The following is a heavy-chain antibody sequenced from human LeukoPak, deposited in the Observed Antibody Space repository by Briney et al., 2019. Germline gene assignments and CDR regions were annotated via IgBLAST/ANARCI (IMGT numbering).Heavy chain of an antibody. CDR3: ARQTAMGRSGDY. V-gene: IGHV5-51*01. D-gene: IGHD5-18*01. CDR1: GYSLTSYW. J-gene: IGHJ4*02. CDR2: IDPSDSET. Sequence: GESLKISCKASGYSLTSYWIGWVRQMPGKGLGWMGIIDPSDSETRYTPSFQGQVTISVDKSLTTADLQWNSLKASDTAMYYCARQTAMGRSGDYWGQGTLVTVSS.